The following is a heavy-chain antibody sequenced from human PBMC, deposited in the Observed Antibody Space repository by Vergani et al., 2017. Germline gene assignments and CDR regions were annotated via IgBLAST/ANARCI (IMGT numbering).Heavy chain of an antibody. CDR1: GFTFSSYA. Sequence: EVQLLESGGGLVQPGGSLRLSCAASGFTFSSYAMSWVRQAPGKGLEWVSTINIGGRTSYADSVKGRLTLTRDDSKNTLHLQMNSLRPEDTAVYDCARGMTTETTDLDGFDSWGEGTMVSVSS. CDR2: INIGGRT. D-gene: IGHD4-17*01. CDR3: ARGMTTETTDLDGFDS. J-gene: IGHJ3*02. V-gene: IGHV3-23*05.